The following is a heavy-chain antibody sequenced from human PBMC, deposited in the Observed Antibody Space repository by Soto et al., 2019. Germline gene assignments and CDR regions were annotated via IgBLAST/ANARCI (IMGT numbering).Heavy chain of an antibody. V-gene: IGHV5-51*01. CDR1: GYNFSSQW. Sequence: GESMKISWNGAGYNFSSQWSCWVGQKPWKSLEWMGMIYPGDAETRYSPSFQVQVTMSADKSIDTAYLQWSSLKASDTAIYYCAKSAVLEIWGHGTMVAVSS. J-gene: IGHJ3*02. CDR2: IYPGDAET. D-gene: IGHD6-19*01. CDR3: AKSAVLEI.